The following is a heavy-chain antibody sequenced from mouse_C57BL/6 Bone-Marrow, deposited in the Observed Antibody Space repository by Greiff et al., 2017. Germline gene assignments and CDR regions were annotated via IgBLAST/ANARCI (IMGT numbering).Heavy chain of an antibody. CDR1: GFSLTSYG. V-gene: IGHV2-2*01. Sequence: VQLQESGPGLVQPSQSLSISCTVSGFSLTSYGVHWVRQSPGKGLEWLGVIGSGGSTDYNAAFISRLSISKDNSKSQVFFKMNSLQADDTAIYYCARGNSGGYYSMDYWGQGTSVTVSS. J-gene: IGHJ4*01. CDR2: IGSGGST. CDR3: ARGNSGGYYSMDY.